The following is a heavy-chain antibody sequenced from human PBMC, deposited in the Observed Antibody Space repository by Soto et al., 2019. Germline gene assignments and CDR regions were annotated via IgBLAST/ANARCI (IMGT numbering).Heavy chain of an antibody. CDR1: GASISSGGYS. CDR2: SYPSGST. V-gene: IGHV4-30-2*03. Sequence: PSETLSLTCAASGASISSGGYSWTWIRQPPGKGLEWIGFSYPSGSTYYNPSLKSRLTISVDTSKNQFSLKLGSVTAADTAVYYCARQYLGATGWLDPWGQGTLVTVSS. CDR3: ARQYLGATGWLDP. J-gene: IGHJ5*02. D-gene: IGHD1-26*01.